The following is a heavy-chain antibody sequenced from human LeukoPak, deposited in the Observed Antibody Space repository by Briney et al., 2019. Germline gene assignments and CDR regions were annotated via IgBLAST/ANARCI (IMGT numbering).Heavy chain of an antibody. V-gene: IGHV3-74*03. D-gene: IGHD2-8*01. CDR2: INPDGNTI. Sequence: GGSLSLSCTASGFTFGTYWMHWVRQGPGKGLVWVSRINPDGNTITYADSVKGRFTISRDNSENTLFLQMSSLRTEDTAVYYCAKDPLGFCTRATCRYLDSWGQGTLVTVSS. CDR3: AKDPLGFCTRATCRYLDS. CDR1: GFTFGTYW. J-gene: IGHJ4*02.